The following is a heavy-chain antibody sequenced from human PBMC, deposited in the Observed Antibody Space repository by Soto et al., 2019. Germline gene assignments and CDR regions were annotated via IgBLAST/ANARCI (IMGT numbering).Heavy chain of an antibody. Sequence: PRGSLRLSCTASGFSFSSYTMNWVRQAPGKGLQWVASITNRGTHTYSADSVKGRFTISRDNDKNSLYLQMNNLRAEDTATYYCKREHEVARFDSWGLGTLVTVSS. J-gene: IGHJ5*01. CDR2: ITNRGTHT. D-gene: IGHD2-15*01. V-gene: IGHV3-21*06. CDR3: KREHEVARFDS. CDR1: GFSFSSYT.